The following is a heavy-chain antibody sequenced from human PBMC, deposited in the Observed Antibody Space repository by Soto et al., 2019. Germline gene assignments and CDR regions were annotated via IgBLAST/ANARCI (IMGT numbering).Heavy chain of an antibody. Sequence: EVQLLESGGGLVQPGGSLRLSCAASEFTFSDYAMSWVRQAPGKGLEWVSTISGSGGRTYYAASVKGRFTMSRDNSKNTVYLQMDILRADDTAIYYCAKEEGSGKVSGTVHWGQGTLVTVSS. CDR1: EFTFSDYA. D-gene: IGHD6-19*01. CDR3: AKEEGSGKVSGTVH. J-gene: IGHJ4*02. CDR2: ISGSGGRT. V-gene: IGHV3-23*01.